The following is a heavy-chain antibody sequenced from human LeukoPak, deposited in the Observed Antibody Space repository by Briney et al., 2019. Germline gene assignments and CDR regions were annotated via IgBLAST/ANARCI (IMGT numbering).Heavy chain of an antibody. D-gene: IGHD4-11*01. CDR2: INPNSGGT. V-gene: IGHV1-2*02. J-gene: IGHJ5*02. CDR1: GYTFTGYY. CDR3: ARVGDYSDYRDWFDP. Sequence: ASVKVSCKASGYTFTGYYMHWVRQAPGQGLEWMGWINPNSGGTNYAQKFQGRVTMTRDTSISTAYMELSRLRSDDTAVYYCARVGDYSDYRDWFDPWGQGTLVTVSS.